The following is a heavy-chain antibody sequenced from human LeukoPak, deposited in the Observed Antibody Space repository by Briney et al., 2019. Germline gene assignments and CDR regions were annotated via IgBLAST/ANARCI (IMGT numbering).Heavy chain of an antibody. CDR3: ARDGLRLGDSERKHAFDI. CDR1: GFSFGSYW. CDR2: ISYDGSSK. V-gene: IGHV3-30-3*01. J-gene: IGHJ3*02. D-gene: IGHD3-16*01. Sequence: PGGSLRLSCAASGFSFGSYWMGWVRQAPGKGLEWVAVISYDGSSKYYADSVKGRFTISRDNSKNTVYLQMNSLRAEDTAVYYCARDGLRLGDSERKHAFDIWGQGTMVTVSS.